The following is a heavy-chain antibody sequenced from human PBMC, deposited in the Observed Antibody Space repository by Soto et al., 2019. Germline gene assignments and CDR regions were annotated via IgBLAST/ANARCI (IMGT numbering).Heavy chain of an antibody. J-gene: IGHJ6*02. CDR2: IIPIFGTA. CDR3: ARDPTPVGGDPRTGMDV. CDR1: GGTFSSYA. V-gene: IGHV1-69*06. D-gene: IGHD2-21*02. Sequence: GASVKVFCKASGGTFSSYAISWVRQAPGQGLEWMGGIIPIFGTADYAQKFQGRVTITADKSTSTAYMELSSLRSEDTAVYYCARDPTPVGGDPRTGMDVWGQGTTVTVSS.